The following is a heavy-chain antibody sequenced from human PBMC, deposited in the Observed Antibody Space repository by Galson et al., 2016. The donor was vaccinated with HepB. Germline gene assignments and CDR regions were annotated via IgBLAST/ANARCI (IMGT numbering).Heavy chain of an antibody. CDR1: GFTFSSYA. CDR3: AKVVQLLWFGELHFDY. D-gene: IGHD3-10*01. CDR2: ISGIRGST. V-gene: IGHV3-23*01. J-gene: IGHJ4*02. Sequence: SLRLSCAASGFTFSSYAMSWVRQAPGKGLEWVSGISGIRGSTYHADSVKGRFIISRDTSKDTLYLQMNSLRAEDTAVYYCAKVVQLLWFGELHFDYWGQGTLVTVSS.